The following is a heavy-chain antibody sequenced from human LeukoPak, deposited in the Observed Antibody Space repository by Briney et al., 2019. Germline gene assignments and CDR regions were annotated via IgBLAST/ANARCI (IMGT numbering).Heavy chain of an antibody. CDR1: GGSISSGGYY. Sequence: SETLSLTCAVSGGSISSGGYYWSWIRQHPGKGLEWIGYIYYSGSTYYNPSLKSRVTISVDTSKNQFSLKLSSVTAADTAVYYCARGPTTVTGFDYRGQGTLVTVSS. V-gene: IGHV4-31*11. D-gene: IGHD4-17*01. J-gene: IGHJ4*02. CDR2: IYYSGST. CDR3: ARGPTTVTGFDY.